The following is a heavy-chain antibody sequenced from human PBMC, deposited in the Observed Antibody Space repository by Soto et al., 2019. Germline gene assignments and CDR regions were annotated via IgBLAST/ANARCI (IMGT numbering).Heavy chain of an antibody. CDR1: GFTLSNYW. D-gene: IGHD6-19*01. CDR2: IKQDGSKK. CDR3: TSDLSPCIDGAWLDAVDI. V-gene: IGHV3-7*01. J-gene: IGHJ3*02. Sequence: EVQVVESGGGWVQPGGSLRLSCAASGFTLSNYWMTWVRQAPGTGLEWVANIKQDGSKKQFVDSVEGRFTISRDNAKNSLYLQMNSLRVEDTAMYYCTSDLSPCIDGAWLDAVDIWGQGTMVTVSS.